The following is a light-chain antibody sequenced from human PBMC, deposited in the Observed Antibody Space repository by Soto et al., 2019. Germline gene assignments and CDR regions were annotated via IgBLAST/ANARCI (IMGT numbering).Light chain of an antibody. CDR2: DAS. V-gene: IGKV3-11*01. J-gene: IGKJ2*02. Sequence: EIVLTQSPATLSLSPGERATLSCRASQSVSSYLAWYQQKPGQAPRLLIYDASNRTTGIPARFRGSGSGTDFPLPISSLEPEDFAVYYCQQRSNWPRRTFGQGTKLEIK. CDR3: QQRSNWPRRT. CDR1: QSVSSY.